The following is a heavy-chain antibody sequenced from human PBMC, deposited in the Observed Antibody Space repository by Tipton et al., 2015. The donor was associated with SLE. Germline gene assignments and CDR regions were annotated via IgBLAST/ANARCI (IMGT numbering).Heavy chain of an antibody. D-gene: IGHD2-15*01. Sequence: LRLSCTVSGGSISSSSYYWGWIRQPPGKGLEWIGSIYHSGSTNYNPSLKSRVTISVDTSKNQFSLKLTSVTAADTAVYYCARGGGSPSYWGQGTLVTVSS. V-gene: IGHV4-39*07. CDR3: ARGGGSPSY. J-gene: IGHJ4*02. CDR1: GGSISSSSYY. CDR2: IYHSGST.